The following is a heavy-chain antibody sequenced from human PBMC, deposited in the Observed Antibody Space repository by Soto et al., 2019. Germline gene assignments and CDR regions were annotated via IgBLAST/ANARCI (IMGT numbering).Heavy chain of an antibody. Sequence: QVQLQESGPGLVKPSQTLSLTCTVTGGSINSGSYYWSWIRQHPGKGLEWIGNINYSGSTYYNPSLKNRVLMSVDASQNQFFLKLTSVTAADTAIYYCARDRLMGQYFGSWGQGTLVTVSS. J-gene: IGHJ4*02. V-gene: IGHV4-31*03. CDR2: INYSGST. CDR3: ARDRLMGQYFGS. D-gene: IGHD3-10*01. CDR1: GGSINSGSYY.